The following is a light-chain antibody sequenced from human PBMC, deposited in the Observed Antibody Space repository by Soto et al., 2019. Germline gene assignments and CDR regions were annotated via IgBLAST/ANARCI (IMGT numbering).Light chain of an antibody. V-gene: IGLV2-8*01. Sequence: QSALTQPPSASGSPGQSVTISCTGTSSDVGGYNYVSWYQQHPGKAPKLMIYEVSKRPSGVPDRFSGSKSGNTASLTVSGRQAEDEADYYCSAYAGSSNLGVFGGGTKLTVL. CDR1: SSDVGGYNY. CDR2: EVS. CDR3: SAYAGSSNLGV. J-gene: IGLJ2*01.